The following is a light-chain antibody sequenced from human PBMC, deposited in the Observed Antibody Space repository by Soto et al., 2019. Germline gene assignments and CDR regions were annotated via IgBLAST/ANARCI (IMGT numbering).Light chain of an antibody. J-gene: IGKJ2*01. Sequence: DIQMTQSPSSRSASVGDRVTITCRASQRIVSHLNLYQQKPGKAPNLLIYAASSLESGVPSRFSGSGSGTDFTLTISSLQPEDFATYYCQQSYSTPRTFGQGTKVDIK. CDR3: QQSYSTPRT. CDR2: AAS. V-gene: IGKV1-39*01. CDR1: QRIVSH.